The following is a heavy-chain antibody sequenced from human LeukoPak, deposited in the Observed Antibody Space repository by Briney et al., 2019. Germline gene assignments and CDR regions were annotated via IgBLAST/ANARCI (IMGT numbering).Heavy chain of an antibody. Sequence: GGSLRLSCAASGFTFSDYYMSWIRQAPGKGLEWVSYISSSGSPIYYADSVKGRFTISRDNAKNSLYLQMNSLRAEDTAVYYCAGSGGSVDYYYYMDVWGKGTTVTVSS. D-gene: IGHD2-15*01. V-gene: IGHV3-11*04. CDR1: GFTFSDYY. J-gene: IGHJ6*03. CDR2: ISSSGSPI. CDR3: AGSGGSVDYYYYMDV.